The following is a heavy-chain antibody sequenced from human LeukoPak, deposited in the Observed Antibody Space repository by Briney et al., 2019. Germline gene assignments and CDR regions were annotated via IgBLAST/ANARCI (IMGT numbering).Heavy chain of an antibody. D-gene: IGHD5-18*01. Sequence: PGGSLRLSCAASGFTFSTSVMNWVRQAPGKGLEWVAAISGSGGNTYCADSVKGRFTISRDNSKNTLFLQMNSLTAEDTAVYYCAKGGGYSYGHVDYWGQGTLVTVSS. V-gene: IGHV3-23*01. CDR3: AKGGGYSYGHVDY. CDR1: GFTFSTSV. J-gene: IGHJ4*02. CDR2: ISGSGGNT.